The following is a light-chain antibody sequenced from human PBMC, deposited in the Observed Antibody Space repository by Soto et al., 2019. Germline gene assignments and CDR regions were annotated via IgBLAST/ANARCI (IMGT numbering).Light chain of an antibody. CDR1: QGISTW. Sequence: DIQMTQSPSTLSASVGDRVTITCRVSQGISTWLAWYQQKPGKAPKVLIYDASRLESGVPSRFSGSGSGTDFTLTISSLQPADFATYYCQQYNSYSWTFGQGTKVDNK. CDR2: DAS. CDR3: QQYNSYSWT. J-gene: IGKJ1*01. V-gene: IGKV1-5*01.